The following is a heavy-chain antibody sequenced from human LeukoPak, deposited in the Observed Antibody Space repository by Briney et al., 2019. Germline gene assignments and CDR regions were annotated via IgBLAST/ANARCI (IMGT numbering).Heavy chain of an antibody. Sequence: GESLKISCKGSGYSFTSYWIGWVRQMPGKGLEWMGIIYPGDSDTRYSPSFQGQVTISADKSISTAYLQWSSLKASDTAMYYCARQHMITFGGVIVKGSYYYGMDVWGQGTTVTVSS. D-gene: IGHD3-16*02. CDR3: ARQHMITFGGVIVKGSYYYGMDV. J-gene: IGHJ6*02. V-gene: IGHV5-51*01. CDR2: IYPGDSDT. CDR1: GYSFTSYW.